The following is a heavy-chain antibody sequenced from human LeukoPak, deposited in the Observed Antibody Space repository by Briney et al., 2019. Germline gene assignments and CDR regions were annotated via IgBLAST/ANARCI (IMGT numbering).Heavy chain of an antibody. CDR3: ARGYSLRGGYVSRWLDP. CDR2: IDPSGGST. D-gene: IGHD3-10*01. J-gene: IGHJ5*02. Sequence: ASVKVSCMTSGYTFTSFLMHWVRQAPGQGLEWMGMIDPSGGSTTYAQNFQGRVTMTRDTSTNTFYMELSSLRFDDTAIYFCARGYSLRGGYVSRWLDPWGQGTLVTVSS. CDR1: GYTFTSFL. V-gene: IGHV1-46*01.